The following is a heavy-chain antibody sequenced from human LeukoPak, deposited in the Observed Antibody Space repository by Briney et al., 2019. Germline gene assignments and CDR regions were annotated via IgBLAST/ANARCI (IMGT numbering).Heavy chain of an antibody. Sequence: SVKVSCKASGGTFSSYAISWVRQAPGQGLEWMGGIIPIFGTANYAQKFQGRVTITADESTSTAFMELSSLRSEDTAVYYCARDASQLGNWFDPWGQGTLVTVSS. CDR3: ARDASQLGNWFDP. J-gene: IGHJ5*02. CDR1: GGTFSSYA. V-gene: IGHV1-69*13. CDR2: IIPIFGTA. D-gene: IGHD2-2*01.